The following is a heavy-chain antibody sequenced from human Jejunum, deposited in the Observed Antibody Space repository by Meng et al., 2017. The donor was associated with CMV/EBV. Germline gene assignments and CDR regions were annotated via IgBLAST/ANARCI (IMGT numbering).Heavy chain of an antibody. CDR3: ARGFVGSTTAFDH. CDR1: GFTVTSSY. J-gene: IGHJ4*02. CDR2: IYSGGST. Sequence: CAALGFTVTSSYMSWVRQAPGKGLDWVSVIYSGGSTYYADSVKGRFTISRDNSKNTLYLQMNSLRVEDTALYYCARGFVGSTTAFDHWGQGTLVTVSS. D-gene: IGHD1-26*01. V-gene: IGHV3-53*01.